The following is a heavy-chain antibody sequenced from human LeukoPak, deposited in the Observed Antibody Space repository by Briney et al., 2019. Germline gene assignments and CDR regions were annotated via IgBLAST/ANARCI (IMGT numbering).Heavy chain of an antibody. J-gene: IGHJ5*02. CDR2: ISGSGGST. Sequence: GGSLRLSCAASGFTYSSYAMIWVRHAPGKGLEWVSAISGSGGSTYYTDSVKGRFTIPRDNSKNTLYLQMNSVRAEDTAVYYCAKTDSSSWYVSNWFDPWGQGTLVTVSS. CDR3: AKTDSSSWYVSNWFDP. V-gene: IGHV3-23*01. D-gene: IGHD6-13*01. CDR1: GFTYSSYA.